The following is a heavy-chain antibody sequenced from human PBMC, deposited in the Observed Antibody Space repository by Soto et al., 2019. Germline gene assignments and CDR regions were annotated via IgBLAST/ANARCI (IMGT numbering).Heavy chain of an antibody. CDR3: VKDIVVVPAAPRMDV. D-gene: IGHD2-2*01. CDR1: GFTFSSYA. CDR2: ISGSGGST. J-gene: IGHJ6*02. V-gene: IGHV3-23*01. Sequence: GGSLRLSCAASGFTFSSYAMSRVRQAPGKGLEWVSAISGSGGSTYYADSVKGRFTISRDNSKNTLYLQMNSLRAEDTAVYYCVKDIVVVPAAPRMDVWGQGTTVTVSS.